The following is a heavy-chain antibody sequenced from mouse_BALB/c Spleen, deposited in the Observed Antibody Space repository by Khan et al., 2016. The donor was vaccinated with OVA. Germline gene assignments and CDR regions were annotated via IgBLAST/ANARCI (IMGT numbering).Heavy chain of an antibody. CDR1: GFSLTSYA. CDR2: IWAGGST. CDR3: ARNREPDYFDY. V-gene: IGHV2-9*02. Sequence: VQGVESGPGLVAPSQSPSITCTVTGFSLTSYAIHWIRQPPGKGLEWLGVIWAGGSTNYNSALMSRLSISKDNSKSQLFLKMNSLQTHDTATYYCARNREPDYFDYWGQGTTLTVSS. J-gene: IGHJ2*01.